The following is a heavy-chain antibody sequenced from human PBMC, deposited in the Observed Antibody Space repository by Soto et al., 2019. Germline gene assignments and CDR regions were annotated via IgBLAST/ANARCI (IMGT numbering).Heavy chain of an antibody. V-gene: IGHV5-51*01. CDR1: GYSFTSYW. J-gene: IGHJ6*02. CDR3: ARTRAPGRYYYGMDV. D-gene: IGHD2-15*01. CDR2: IYPGDSDT. Sequence: PGESLKISCKGSGYSFTSYWIGWVRQMHGKGLEWMGIIYPGDSDTRYSPSFQGQVTISADKSISTAYLQWSSLKASDTAMYYCARTRAPGRYYYGMDVWGQGTTVTVSS.